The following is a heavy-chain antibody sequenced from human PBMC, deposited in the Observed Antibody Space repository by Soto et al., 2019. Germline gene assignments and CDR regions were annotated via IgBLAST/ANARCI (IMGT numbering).Heavy chain of an antibody. CDR1: GFTFSSAG. D-gene: IGHD1-26*01. CDR2: IWYGGSNK. CDR3: ASAGPGRYYASDF. V-gene: IGHV3-33*01. Sequence: GGSLRLSCAASGFTFSSAGMHWVRQAPGKGLERGAVIWYGGSNKYYADSVKGRFKISRDNYKKTLHLQMRSMRAEDTAVYYCASAGPGRYYASDFWGQGTLVTVSS. J-gene: IGHJ4*02.